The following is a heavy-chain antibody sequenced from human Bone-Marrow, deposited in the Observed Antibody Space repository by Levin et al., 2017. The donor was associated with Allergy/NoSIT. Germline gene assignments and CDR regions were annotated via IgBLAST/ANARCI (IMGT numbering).Heavy chain of an antibody. D-gene: IGHD2-2*01. CDR2: IRQDGFEK. V-gene: IGHV3-7*04. CDR3: ARGWMYPDL. CDR1: GFSLSNYW. J-gene: IGHJ4*02. Sequence: PGESLKISCAASGFSLSNYWMTWVRQPPGKRLEWVANIRQDGFEKYHVDSVKGRFTISRDNAENFLFLEMDSLRVEDTAVYYCARGWMYPDLWGQGTLVTVSS.